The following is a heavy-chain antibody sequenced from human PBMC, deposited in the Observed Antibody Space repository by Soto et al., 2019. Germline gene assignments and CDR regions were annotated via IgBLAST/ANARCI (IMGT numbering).Heavy chain of an antibody. Sequence: SETLSLTCTVSGGSISSSSYYWGWIRQPPGKGLEWIGSIYYSGSTYYNPSLKSRVTISVDTSKNQFSLKLSSVTAADTAVYYCARLSFYYDKTGGDWFYGMDVWGQGTTVTVSS. D-gene: IGHD3-22*01. V-gene: IGHV4-39*01. CDR3: ARLSFYYDKTGGDWFYGMDV. CDR2: IYYSGST. CDR1: GGSISSSSYY. J-gene: IGHJ6*02.